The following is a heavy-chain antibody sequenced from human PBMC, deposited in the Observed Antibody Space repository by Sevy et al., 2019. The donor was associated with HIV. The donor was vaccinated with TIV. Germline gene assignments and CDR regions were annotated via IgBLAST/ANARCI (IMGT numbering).Heavy chain of an antibody. D-gene: IGHD6-19*01. Sequence: ASVKVSCKASGYTFSSYRISWVRQAPGQGLEWMGWISAYNGNTNYAQKLQGRVTMTTDTSTSTAYMELRSLRSDDTAVYYCARVPAHFIAVADTSGYYGMDVWGQGTTVTVSS. V-gene: IGHV1-18*01. CDR1: GYTFSSYR. CDR2: ISAYNGNT. CDR3: ARVPAHFIAVADTSGYYGMDV. J-gene: IGHJ6*02.